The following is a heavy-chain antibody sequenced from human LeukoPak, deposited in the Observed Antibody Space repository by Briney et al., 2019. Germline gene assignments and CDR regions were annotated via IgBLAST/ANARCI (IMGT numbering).Heavy chain of an antibody. V-gene: IGHV4-39*01. CDR3: ARHSRYYDSSGYLYYFDY. D-gene: IGHD3-22*01. CDR2: IYYSGST. J-gene: IGHJ4*02. Sequence: WIRQPPGKGLEWIGSIYYSGSTYYNPSLKSRVTISVDTSKNQFSLKLSSVTAADTAVYYCARHSRYYDSSGYLYYFDYWGQGTLVTVSS.